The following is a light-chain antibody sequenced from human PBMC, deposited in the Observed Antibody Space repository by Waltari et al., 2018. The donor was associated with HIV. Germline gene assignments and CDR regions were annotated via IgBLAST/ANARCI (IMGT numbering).Light chain of an antibody. V-gene: IGKV4-1*01. CDR2: WAS. CDR1: QSVLYSSNNKSY. Sequence: DIVMTQSPDSLAVSLGERATINCKSSQSVLYSSNNKSYLAWYQQKPGQPPKLLFYWASTRESGVPDRFSGSGSGTDFTLTISSLQAEDVAVYYCQQYNSWPRTFGQGTKVEIK. CDR3: QQYNSWPRT. J-gene: IGKJ1*01.